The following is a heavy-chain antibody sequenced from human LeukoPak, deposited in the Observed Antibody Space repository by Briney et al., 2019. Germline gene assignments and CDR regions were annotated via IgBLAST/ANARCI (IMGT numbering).Heavy chain of an antibody. CDR3: AREVGRLSDAFDI. CDR1: GASVSSGYYY. Sequence: PSETLSLTCTVSGASVSSGYYYWSWIRQPPGKGLEWIGYIYYSGSTNYNPSLKSRVTISVDTSKNQFSLKLSSVTAADTAVYYCAREVGRLSDAFDIWGQGTMVTVSS. J-gene: IGHJ3*02. CDR2: IYYSGST. V-gene: IGHV4-61*01. D-gene: IGHD2-15*01.